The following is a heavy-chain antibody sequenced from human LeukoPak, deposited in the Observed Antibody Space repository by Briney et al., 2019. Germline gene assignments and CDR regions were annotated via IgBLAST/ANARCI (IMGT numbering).Heavy chain of an antibody. CDR1: GGTFSSHA. CDR3: AREGYYYDSSGYFNWFDP. CDR2: IIPIFGTA. J-gene: IGHJ5*02. D-gene: IGHD3-22*01. V-gene: IGHV1-69*05. Sequence: GASVKVSCKASGGTFSSHAISWVRQAPGQGLEWMGGIIPIFGTANYAQKFQGRVTITTDESTSTAYMELSSLRSEDTAVYYCAREGYYYDSSGYFNWFDPWGQGTLVTVSS.